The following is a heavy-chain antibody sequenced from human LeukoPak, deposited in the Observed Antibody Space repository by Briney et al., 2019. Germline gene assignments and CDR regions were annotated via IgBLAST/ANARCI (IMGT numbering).Heavy chain of an antibody. CDR2: IKSKTDGGTT. CDR1: GFSFSNAW. J-gene: IGHJ4*02. CDR3: TTAIYGEVDY. Sequence: GGSLRLSCATSGFSFSNAWMSWVRQAPGKGLEWVGRIKSKTDGGTTDYAAPVKGRFTISRDDSKNALYLQMNSLKTDDTAVYYCTTAIYGEVDYWGQGTLVTVSS. V-gene: IGHV3-15*01. D-gene: IGHD4-17*01.